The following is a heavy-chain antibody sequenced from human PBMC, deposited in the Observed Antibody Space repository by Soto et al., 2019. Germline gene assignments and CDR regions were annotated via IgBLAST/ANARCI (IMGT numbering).Heavy chain of an antibody. Sequence: GGSLRLSCAASGFTFSSYEMNWVRQAPGKGLEWVSCISSSGSTIYYADSVKGRFTISRDNAKNSLYLQMNSLRAEDTAVYYCAVSYYDFDYWGQGTLVTVSS. D-gene: IGHD1-26*01. V-gene: IGHV3-48*03. CDR1: GFTFSSYE. CDR3: AVSYYDFDY. J-gene: IGHJ4*02. CDR2: ISSSGSTI.